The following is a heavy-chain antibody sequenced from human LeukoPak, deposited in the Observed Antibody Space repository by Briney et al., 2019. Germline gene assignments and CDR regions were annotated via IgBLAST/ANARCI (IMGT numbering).Heavy chain of an antibody. J-gene: IGHJ4*02. CDR1: GFTFSSYS. V-gene: IGHV3-21*01. CDR3: ARESPTSSFDY. D-gene: IGHD2-2*01. CDR2: ISSSSSYI. Sequence: GGSLRLSCAASGFTFSSYSMNWVRQAPGKGLEWVSSISSSSSYIYHADSVKGRFTISRDNAKNSLYLQMNSLRAEDTAVYYCARESPTSSFDYWGQGTLVTVSS.